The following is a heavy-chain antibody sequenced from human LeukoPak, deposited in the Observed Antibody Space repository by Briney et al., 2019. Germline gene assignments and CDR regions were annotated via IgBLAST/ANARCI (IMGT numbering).Heavy chain of an antibody. D-gene: IGHD3-10*01. CDR1: GFTFSDYY. J-gene: IGHJ3*02. V-gene: IGHV3-11*05. Sequence: GGYLRLSCAAAGFTFSDYYMTWIRQAPGKGLEWVSYISSSSTYTNYADSVKGRFTGSRDNAKNSLYLQMNSLRAEDTAVYYCARGGSDDAFDIWGQGTMVTVSS. CDR2: ISSSSTYT. CDR3: ARGGSDDAFDI.